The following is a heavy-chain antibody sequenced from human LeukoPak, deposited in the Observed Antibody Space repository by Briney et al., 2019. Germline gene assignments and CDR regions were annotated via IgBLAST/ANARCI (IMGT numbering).Heavy chain of an antibody. Sequence: KPSETLSLTCTVSGGSISGSSYYWGWIRQPPGKGLEWIGSIYYSGSTYYNPSLKSRVTISVDTSKNQFSLKLSSVTAADTAVYYCNSNYNWFDPWGQGTLVTVSS. CDR3: NSNYNWFDP. D-gene: IGHD6-13*01. V-gene: IGHV4-39*07. J-gene: IGHJ5*02. CDR2: IYYSGST. CDR1: GGSISGSSYY.